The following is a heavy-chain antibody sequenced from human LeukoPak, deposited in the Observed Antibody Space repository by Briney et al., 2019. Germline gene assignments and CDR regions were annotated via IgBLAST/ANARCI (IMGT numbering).Heavy chain of an antibody. V-gene: IGHV3-30*18. D-gene: IGHD4-17*01. CDR1: GFTFSSYA. CDR2: ISYDGSNK. Sequence: PGGSLRLSCAASGFTFSSYAMSWVRQAPGKGLEWVAVISYDGSNKYYADSVKGRFTISRDNSKNTLYLQMNSLRAEDTAVYYCAKRRGLRSSWGMDVWGQGTTVTVSS. CDR3: AKRRGLRSSWGMDV. J-gene: IGHJ6*02.